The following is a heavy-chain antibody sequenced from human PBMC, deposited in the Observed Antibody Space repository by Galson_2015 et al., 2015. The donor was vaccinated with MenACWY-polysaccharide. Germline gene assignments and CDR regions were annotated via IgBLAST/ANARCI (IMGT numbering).Heavy chain of an antibody. V-gene: IGHV3-23*01. CDR2: ISGSGADT. Sequence: SLRLSCAASGFTFSSYAMNWVRQVPGKGLEWVSCISGSGADTYYADSVKGRFTISRDNSKNTLYLQMNSLRAEDTAVYYCAKASALQKSTFRFDFWGQGTLVTVSP. J-gene: IGHJ5*01. CDR3: AKASALQKSTFRFDF. D-gene: IGHD5/OR15-5a*01. CDR1: GFTFSSYA.